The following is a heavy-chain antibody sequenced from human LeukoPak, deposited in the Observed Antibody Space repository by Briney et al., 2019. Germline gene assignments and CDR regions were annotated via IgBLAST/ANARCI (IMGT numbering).Heavy chain of an antibody. Sequence: GGSLRLSCAAFRFTFSSYAMSWVRQAPGKGLEWVSAISGSGGSTYYADSVKGRFTISRDNSKSTLYLQMNSLRAEDTAVYYCAKVTGIAAAGTADYWGQGTLVTVSS. D-gene: IGHD6-13*01. J-gene: IGHJ4*02. CDR1: RFTFSSYA. V-gene: IGHV3-23*01. CDR3: AKVTGIAAAGTADY. CDR2: ISGSGGST.